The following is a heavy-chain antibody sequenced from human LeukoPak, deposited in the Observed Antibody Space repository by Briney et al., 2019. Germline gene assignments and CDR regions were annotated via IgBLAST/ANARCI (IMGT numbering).Heavy chain of an antibody. V-gene: IGHV1-2*02. CDR1: GYTFTGYY. CDR2: INPNSGGT. Sequence: GASVKVSCKASGYTFTGYYMHWVRQAPGRGLEWVGWINPNSGGTNYAQKFQGRVTMTRDTSISTAYMELSRLKSDDTSVYYCARGIYGGFYSNGTNWFDPWGQGTLVTVSS. J-gene: IGHJ5*02. D-gene: IGHD6-19*01. CDR3: ARGIYGGFYSNGTNWFDP.